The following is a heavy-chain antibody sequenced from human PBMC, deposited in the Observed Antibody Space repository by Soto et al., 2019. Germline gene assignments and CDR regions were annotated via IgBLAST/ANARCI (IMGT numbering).Heavy chain of an antibody. J-gene: IGHJ4*02. D-gene: IGHD6-19*01. CDR1: ELTFSTSW. CDR3: ARGNIAVAVRGLFDY. V-gene: IGHV3-74*03. Sequence: EVQLVESGGGLVQPGGSLRLSCIASELTFSTSWMHWVRQAPGKGPVWISRINTDGSDVTYADSVKGRFAVSRDNAKNTLYLQMNSLRDEDTAVYFCARGNIAVAVRGLFDYWGQGTLVTVSS. CDR2: INTDGSDV.